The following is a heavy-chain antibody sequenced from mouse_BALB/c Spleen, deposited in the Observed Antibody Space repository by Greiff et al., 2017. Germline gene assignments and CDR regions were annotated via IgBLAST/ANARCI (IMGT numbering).Heavy chain of an antibody. J-gene: IGHJ3*01. Sequence: VQLKESGAELAKPGASVKMSCKASGYTFTSYWMHWVKQRPEQGLEWIGWIDPENGDTEYAPKFQGKATMTADTSSNTAYLQLSSLTSEDTAVYYCNAFTYGMAWFAYWGQGTLVTVSA. CDR2: IDPENGDT. V-gene: IGHV14-4*02. CDR3: NAFTYGMAWFAY. CDR1: GYTFTSYW. D-gene: IGHD1-1*01.